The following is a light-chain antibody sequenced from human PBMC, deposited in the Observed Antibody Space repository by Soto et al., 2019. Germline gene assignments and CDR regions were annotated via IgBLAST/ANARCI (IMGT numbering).Light chain of an antibody. CDR1: MRDVGAYNL. CDR3: RAYTARSTLV. Sequence: QSALTQPASVSGSAGQSITISCSGTMRDVGAYNLVSWYQQHPGTAPKLIIYDVRNRPSGISSRFSGSRSGNTASLTISGLQPEDEGDYYCRAYTARSTLVFVGGTKLTVL. V-gene: IGLV2-14*03. CDR2: DVR. J-gene: IGLJ3*02.